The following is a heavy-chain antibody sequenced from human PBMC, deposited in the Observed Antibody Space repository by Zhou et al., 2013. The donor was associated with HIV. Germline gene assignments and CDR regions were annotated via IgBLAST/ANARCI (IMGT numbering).Heavy chain of an antibody. CDR2: INPNSGAT. D-gene: IGHD2-15*01. Sequence: QVQLVQSGAEVKKPGASAKVSCKTSGYTFIDHYLHWVRQAPGQGLEWMGWINPNSGATRYAQKFQGRVTLTRDTSVSTTYMEVNSLRSDDTAIYYCARGNVYWTDSGYCEYWGQGTLVTVSS. J-gene: IGHJ4*02. CDR1: GYTFIDHY. CDR3: ARGNVYWTDSGYCEY. V-gene: IGHV1-2*02.